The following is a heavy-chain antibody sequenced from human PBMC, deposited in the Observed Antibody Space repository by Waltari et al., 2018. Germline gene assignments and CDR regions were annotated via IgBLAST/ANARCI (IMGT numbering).Heavy chain of an antibody. J-gene: IGHJ3*02. CDR1: GGTFSSYA. D-gene: IGHD3-3*01. Sequence: QVQLVQSGAEVKKPGSSVKVSCKASGGTFSSYAISWVRQAPGQGLEWMGGIIPIFGTANYAQKFQGRVTITTDESTSTAYMELSSLRSEDTAVYYCARERYYDFWSGYYNAFDIWGQGTMVTVSS. CDR3: ARERYYDFWSGYYNAFDI. CDR2: IIPIFGTA. V-gene: IGHV1-69*05.